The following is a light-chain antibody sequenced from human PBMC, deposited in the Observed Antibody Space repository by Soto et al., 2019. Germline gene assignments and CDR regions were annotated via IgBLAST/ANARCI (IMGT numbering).Light chain of an antibody. V-gene: IGKV3-20*01. CDR2: GAS. CDR3: HQYGGSPTWT. Sequence: EIVLTQSPGTLSLCPGERATLSCRASQTVSSSYLAWYQQKPGQAPRLLIYGASSRATGIPDRFSGSGSGTDFSLTISRLEPEDFAVYYCHQYGGSPTWTFGQGTKVENK. CDR1: QTVSSSY. J-gene: IGKJ1*01.